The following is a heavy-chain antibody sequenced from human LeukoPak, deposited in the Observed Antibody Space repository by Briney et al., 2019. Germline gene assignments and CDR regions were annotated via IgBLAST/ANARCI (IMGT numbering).Heavy chain of an antibody. D-gene: IGHD3-22*01. CDR2: IIPIFGTA. V-gene: IGHV1-69*13. CDR1: GYTFTSYG. CDR3: ARGNEALYYYDSSGYYRGDY. J-gene: IGHJ4*02. Sequence: ASVKVSCKASGYTFTSYGISWVRQAPGQGLEWMGGIIPIFGTANYAQKFQGRVTITADESTSTAYMELSSLRSEDTAVYYCARGNEALYYYDSSGYYRGDYWGQGTLVTVSS.